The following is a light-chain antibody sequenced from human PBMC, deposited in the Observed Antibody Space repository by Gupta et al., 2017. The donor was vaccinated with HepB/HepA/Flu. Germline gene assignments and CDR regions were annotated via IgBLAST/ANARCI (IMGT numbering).Light chain of an antibody. J-gene: IGKJ3*01. Sequence: EVVLTQSPATLSLSPGESATLSCRASQSITSSLAWYQQKSGQAPRLLIYETSKRATGVPARFSGSESGTDFTLTISSLEPEDFAVYYCQQRSNRPPIFTFGHGTKVDVK. V-gene: IGKV3-11*01. CDR1: QSITSS. CDR3: QQRSNRPPIFT. CDR2: ETS.